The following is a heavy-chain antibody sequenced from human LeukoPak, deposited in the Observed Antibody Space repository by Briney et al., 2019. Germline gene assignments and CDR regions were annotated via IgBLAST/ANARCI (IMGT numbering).Heavy chain of an antibody. J-gene: IGHJ4*02. Sequence: GESLQISCKGSGYSFPTYWIAWVRQMPGKGLEWMGIIYPDETNIRYSPSFQGQVTISADKSISTAYLQWSSLKASDTAMYYCARPPSRGYSSSFEYWGQGTLVTVSS. CDR1: GYSFPTYW. CDR3: ARPPSRGYSSSFEY. CDR2: IYPDETNI. D-gene: IGHD2-2*03. V-gene: IGHV5-51*01.